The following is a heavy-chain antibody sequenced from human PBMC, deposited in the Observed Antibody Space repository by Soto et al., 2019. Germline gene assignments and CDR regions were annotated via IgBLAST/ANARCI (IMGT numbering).Heavy chain of an antibody. CDR3: ARELWFGELLGWFAP. Sequence: GASVKVSCKASGYTFTSYGISWVRQAPGQGLEWMGWISAYNGNTNYAQKLQGRVTMTTDTSTSTAYMELRSLRSDDTAVYYCARELWFGELLGWFAPWGQGTLVTVSS. J-gene: IGHJ5*02. CDR2: ISAYNGNT. V-gene: IGHV1-18*01. D-gene: IGHD3-10*01. CDR1: GYTFTSYG.